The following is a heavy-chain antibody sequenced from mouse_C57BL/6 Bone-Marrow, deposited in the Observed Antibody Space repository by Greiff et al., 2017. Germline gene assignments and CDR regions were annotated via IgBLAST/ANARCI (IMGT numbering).Heavy chain of an antibody. J-gene: IGHJ2*01. CDR3: ARRGIYCDYDYYFDY. D-gene: IGHD2-4*01. V-gene: IGHV14-3*01. CDR2: IDPANGNT. CDR1: GFNIKNTY. Sequence: EVQLQQSVAELVRPGASVKLSCTASGFNIKNTYMHWVKQRPEQGLEWIGRIDPANGNTKYAPTFQGKATITADTSSNTAYLQLSSLTSEDTAIYYCARRGIYCDYDYYFDYWGKGTTLTVSS.